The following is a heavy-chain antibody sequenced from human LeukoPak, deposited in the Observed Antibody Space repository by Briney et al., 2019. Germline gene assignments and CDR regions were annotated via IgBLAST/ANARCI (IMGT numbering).Heavy chain of an antibody. D-gene: IGHD3-10*01. CDR1: AFTFKNYG. Sequence: GGSLRLSCAASAFTFKNYGMHWVRQAPGKGLEWVAVISYDGRDTEYAASVKGRFTIARDNSKNTLYLQMNSLRPEETAVYFCSRDGGGFYGSGSDYWGQGTLVTVSS. V-gene: IGHV3-30*03. CDR3: SRDGGGFYGSGSDY. CDR2: ISYDGRDT. J-gene: IGHJ4*02.